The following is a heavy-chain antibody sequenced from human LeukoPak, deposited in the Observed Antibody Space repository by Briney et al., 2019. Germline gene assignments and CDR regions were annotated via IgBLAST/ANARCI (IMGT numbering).Heavy chain of an antibody. D-gene: IGHD5-18*01. CDR3: ARYGYGGGFDY. V-gene: IGHV3-48*04. CDR1: GFTFSSYS. J-gene: IGHJ4*02. CDR2: ISSSGSTI. Sequence: PGGSLRLSCAASGFTFSSYSMNWVRQAPGKGLEWVSDISSSGSTIYYADSVEGRFTTSRDNAKNSLYLQVNSLRAEDTAVYYCARYGYGGGFDYWGQGTLVTVSS.